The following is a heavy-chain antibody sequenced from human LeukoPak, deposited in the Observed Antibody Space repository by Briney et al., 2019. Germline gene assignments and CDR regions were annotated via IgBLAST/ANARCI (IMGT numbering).Heavy chain of an antibody. Sequence: GGSLRLSCAASGFTFSDYAMYWVRQAPGKGLEWVAVISYDGSNKYYSDSVKGRFTISRDKFQNTLFLQMNSLRAEDTALFYCARDLRMFATSDVFDIWGQGTMVTVSS. CDR3: ARDLRMFATSDVFDI. CDR1: GFTFSDYA. CDR2: ISYDGSNK. J-gene: IGHJ3*02. D-gene: IGHD2-8*01. V-gene: IGHV3-30*04.